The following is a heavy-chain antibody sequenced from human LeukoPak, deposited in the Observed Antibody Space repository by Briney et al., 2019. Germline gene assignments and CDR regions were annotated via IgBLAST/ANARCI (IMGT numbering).Heavy chain of an antibody. J-gene: IGHJ4*02. CDR2: VYSTGST. Sequence: SETLSLTCNVSGGSMSNIFWTWMRQPPGKGLEWIGHVYSTGSTNYNPSLKGRVTISIDMSKNQFSLRLNSVTAADTAVYYCAREKIRSWYGRGAYFDYWGQGTLVTVSS. V-gene: IGHV4-59*12. CDR1: GGSMSNIF. D-gene: IGHD6-13*01. CDR3: AREKIRSWYGRGAYFDY.